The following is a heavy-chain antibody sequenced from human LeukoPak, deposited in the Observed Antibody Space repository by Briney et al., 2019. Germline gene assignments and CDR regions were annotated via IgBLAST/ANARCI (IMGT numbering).Heavy chain of an antibody. CDR1: GGSISGYY. J-gene: IGHJ6*02. V-gene: IGHV4-34*01. CDR2: INHSGST. Sequence: PSETLSLTCTVSGGSISGYYWSWIRQPPGKGLEWIGEINHSGSTNYNPSLKSRVTISVDTSKNQFSLKLSSVTAADTAVYYCARETYYYDSSGYYYVYYYGMDVWGQGTTVTVSS. CDR3: ARETYYYDSSGYYYVYYYGMDV. D-gene: IGHD3-22*01.